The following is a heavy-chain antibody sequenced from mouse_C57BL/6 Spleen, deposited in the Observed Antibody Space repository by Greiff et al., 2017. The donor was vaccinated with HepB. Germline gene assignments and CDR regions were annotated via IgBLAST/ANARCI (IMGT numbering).Heavy chain of an antibody. D-gene: IGHD1-1*01. J-gene: IGHJ2*01. Sequence: QVQLQQPGAELVRPGTSVKLSCKASGYTFTSYWMHWVKQRPGQGLEWIGVIDPSDSYTNYNQKFKGKATLTVDTSSSTAYMQLSSLTSEDSAVYYCARRLYNGSSYVDDWGQGTTLTVSS. CDR1: GYTFTSYW. CDR2: IDPSDSYT. CDR3: ARRLYNGSSYVDD. V-gene: IGHV1-59*01.